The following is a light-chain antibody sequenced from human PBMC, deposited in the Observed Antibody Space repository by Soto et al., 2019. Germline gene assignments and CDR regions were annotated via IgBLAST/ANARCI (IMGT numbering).Light chain of an antibody. J-gene: IGLJ2*01. V-gene: IGLV2-14*01. CDR2: DVS. CDR1: SSDVGGYNY. CDR3: SSYTSSSTV. Sequence: QSALTQPASVSGSPGQSITISCTGTSSDVGGYNYVSWYQQHPGKAPKLMIYDVSNRPSGVSNRFSGSKSGNTASQTISGLQAEDEADYYCSSYTSSSTVFGGGTKVTVL.